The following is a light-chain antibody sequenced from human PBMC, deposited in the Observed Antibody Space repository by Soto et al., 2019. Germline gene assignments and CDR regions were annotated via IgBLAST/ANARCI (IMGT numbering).Light chain of an antibody. CDR3: MQALQTPRT. Sequence: DLVMTQSPLSLPVTPGEPASISCRSSQSLLHSNGNTYLEWYLQKPGQSPQLLISLASNRASGVPDRFSGSGSGTDFTLKISRVEAADVGVYYCMQALQTPRTFGPGTKVDIK. V-gene: IGKV2-28*01. J-gene: IGKJ3*01. CDR1: QSLLHSNGNTY. CDR2: LAS.